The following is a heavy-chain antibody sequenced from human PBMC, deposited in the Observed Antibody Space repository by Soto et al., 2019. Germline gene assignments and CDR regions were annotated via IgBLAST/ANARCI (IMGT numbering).Heavy chain of an antibody. D-gene: IGHD1-26*01. CDR2: IDPNSGGT. CDR1: RYTFTGYY. Sequence: ASVKVSCKASRYTFTGYYTHWVRQAPGQGLEWMGWIDPNSGGTDYAQKFQGRVTMTRDTFISTAYMELSRLRVDDTAVYYCARVMFGSYLGHGYYFDYWGQGTLVTVSS. CDR3: ARVMFGSYLGHGYYFDY. J-gene: IGHJ4*02. V-gene: IGHV1-2*02.